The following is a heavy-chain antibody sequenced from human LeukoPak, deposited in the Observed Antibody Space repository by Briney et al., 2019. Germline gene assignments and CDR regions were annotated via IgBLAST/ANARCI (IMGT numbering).Heavy chain of an antibody. J-gene: IGHJ4*02. CDR1: GGTFTSYA. Sequence: ASVKVSCKASGGTFTSYAISWVRQAPGQGLEWMGWINPNSGGTNYAQKFQGRVTMTRDTSISTAYMELSRLRSDDTAVYYCARIGYSYGHFDYWGQGTLVTVSS. D-gene: IGHD5-18*01. V-gene: IGHV1-2*02. CDR3: ARIGYSYGHFDY. CDR2: INPNSGGT.